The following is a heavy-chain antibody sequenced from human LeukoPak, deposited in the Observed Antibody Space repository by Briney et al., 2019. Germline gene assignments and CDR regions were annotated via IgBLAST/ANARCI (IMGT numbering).Heavy chain of an antibody. Sequence: ASVKVSCKASGYTFTIYDINWVRQATGQGLEWMGWMNPNSGNTGYAQKFQGRVTITRNTSISTAYMELSSLRSEDTAVYYCARGLSGWYRMPFDYWGQGTLVTVSS. CDR1: GYTFTIYD. J-gene: IGHJ4*02. V-gene: IGHV1-8*03. CDR3: ARGLSGWYRMPFDY. D-gene: IGHD6-19*01. CDR2: MNPNSGNT.